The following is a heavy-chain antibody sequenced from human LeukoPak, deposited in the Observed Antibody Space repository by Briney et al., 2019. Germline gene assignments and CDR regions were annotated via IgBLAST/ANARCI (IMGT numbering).Heavy chain of an antibody. CDR1: GFTFSRYW. V-gene: IGHV3-74*01. CDR2: ISSDGSST. Sequence: GGSLRLSCAASGFTFSRYWMHWVRQAPGKGLVWVSHISSDGSSTNYADSVKGRFTISRDNAKNTLYLQMNSLRAEDTAVYYCARGSGTAVNYLVDDWGQGTLVTVSS. D-gene: IGHD4-23*01. CDR3: ARGSGTAVNYLVDD. J-gene: IGHJ4*02.